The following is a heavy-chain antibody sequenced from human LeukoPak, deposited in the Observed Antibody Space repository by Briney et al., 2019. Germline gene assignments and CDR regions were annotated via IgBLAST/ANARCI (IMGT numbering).Heavy chain of an antibody. V-gene: IGHV1-2*02. CDR3: ARAVDYCSGGSCYGSRSFYYYYYMDV. J-gene: IGHJ6*03. D-gene: IGHD2-15*01. CDR2: INPNSGGT. CDR1: GYTFTGYY. Sequence: GASVKVSCKASGYTFTGYYMHWVRQAPGQGLEWMGWINPNSGGTNYAQKFQGRVTITRDTSISTAYMELSRLRSDDTAVYYCARAVDYCSGGSCYGSRSFYYYYYMDVWGKGTTVTVSS.